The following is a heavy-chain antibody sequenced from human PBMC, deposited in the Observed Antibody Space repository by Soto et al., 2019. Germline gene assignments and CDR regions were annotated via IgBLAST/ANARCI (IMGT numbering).Heavy chain of an antibody. CDR3: ARTFMKGRDYYYYGMDV. V-gene: IGHV1-3*01. CDR2: INAGNGNT. CDR1: GYTFTSYA. J-gene: IGHJ6*02. D-gene: IGHD3-10*01. Sequence: GASVKVSCKASGYTFTSYAMHWVRQAPGQRLEWMGWINAGNGNTKYSQKFQGRVTITRDTSASTAYMELSSLRSEDTAVYYCARTFMKGRDYYYYGMDVWGQGPTVTVSS.